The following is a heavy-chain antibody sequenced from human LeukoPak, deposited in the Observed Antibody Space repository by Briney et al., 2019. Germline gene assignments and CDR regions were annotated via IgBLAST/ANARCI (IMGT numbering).Heavy chain of an antibody. V-gene: IGHV3-30*18. Sequence: GRSLGLSCAASGFTFSNYDIHWVRQTPGKGLEWVAVISYDGTNKYYADSVKGRFTISRDSSKNTLYLQMNSLRAEDTAVYYCTKKAFASENHHWFDPWGQGTLVTVSS. D-gene: IGHD3-3*02. CDR1: GFTFSNYD. CDR3: TKKAFASENHHWFDP. CDR2: ISYDGTNK. J-gene: IGHJ5*02.